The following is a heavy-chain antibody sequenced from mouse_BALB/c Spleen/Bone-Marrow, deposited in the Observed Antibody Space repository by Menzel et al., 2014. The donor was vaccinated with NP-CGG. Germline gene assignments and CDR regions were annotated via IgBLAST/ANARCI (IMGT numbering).Heavy chain of an antibody. CDR2: IRSKSNNYAT. Sequence: EVQGVESGGGLVQPKGSLKLSCAASGFTFNTYALNWVRQAPGKGLEWVARIRSKSNNYATYYADSVKDRFTISRDDSQSMLCLQMNNLKTEDTAMYYCVRRDYGYGGFAYWGQGTLVTVSA. J-gene: IGHJ3*01. V-gene: IGHV10-1*02. CDR3: VRRDYGYGGFAY. CDR1: GFTFNTYA. D-gene: IGHD1-2*01.